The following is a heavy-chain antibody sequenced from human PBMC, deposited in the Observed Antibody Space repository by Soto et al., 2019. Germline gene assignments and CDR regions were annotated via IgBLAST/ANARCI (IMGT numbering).Heavy chain of an antibody. CDR1: GGSISSGSYY. J-gene: IGHJ6*02. CDR3: ATRTDYYYGSGSLGGMDG. D-gene: IGHD3-10*01. CDR2: IYYSGST. Sequence: SETLSLTCTVSGGSISSGSYYWSWIRQLPGKGLEWIGYIYYSGSTYYNPSLKSRVTISVDTSKNQFSLKLNSVTAADTAVYYCATRTDYYYGSGSLGGMDGWGQGTTVPVSS. V-gene: IGHV4-31*03.